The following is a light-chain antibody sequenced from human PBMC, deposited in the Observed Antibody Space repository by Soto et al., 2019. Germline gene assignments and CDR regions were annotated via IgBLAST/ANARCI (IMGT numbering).Light chain of an antibody. V-gene: IGLV1-40*01. CDR2: GNS. J-gene: IGLJ2*01. Sequence: QSVLTQPPSVSEAPGQRVTISCTGSSSNIGAGYDVHWYQQLPGTAPKLLIYGNSNRTSGVPDRFSSSKSGTSASLAINGLQAEDEADYYCQSYDSSLSGVVFGGGTKLTVL. CDR1: SSNIGAGYD. CDR3: QSYDSSLSGVV.